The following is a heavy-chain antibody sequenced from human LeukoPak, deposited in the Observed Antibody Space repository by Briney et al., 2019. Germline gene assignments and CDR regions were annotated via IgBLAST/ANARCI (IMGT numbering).Heavy chain of an antibody. Sequence: SETLSLTCTVSGGSISSYYWSWIRQPPGKGLEWIGYIYYSGSTNYNPSLKSRVTTSVDTSKNQFSLKLSSVTAADTAVYYCARGPDSPSYYYYMDVWGKGTTVTVSS. V-gene: IGHV4-59*08. CDR2: IYYSGST. D-gene: IGHD3-10*01. CDR1: GGSISSYY. J-gene: IGHJ6*03. CDR3: ARGPDSPSYYYYMDV.